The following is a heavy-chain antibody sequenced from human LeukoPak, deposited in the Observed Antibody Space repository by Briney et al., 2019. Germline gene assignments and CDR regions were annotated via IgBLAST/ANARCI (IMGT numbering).Heavy chain of an antibody. CDR3: AKSAPTLLVVAEDWFDP. V-gene: IGHV3-23*01. CDR1: GFTFSSYA. D-gene: IGHD2-15*01. J-gene: IGHJ5*02. Sequence: PGGSLRLSCAASGFTFSSYAMSWVRQAPGKGLEWVSAISGSGGSTYYADSVKGRFTISRDNSKNTLYLQMNSLRAEDTAVYYCAKSAPTLLVVAEDWFDPWGQGTLVTVSS. CDR2: ISGSGGST.